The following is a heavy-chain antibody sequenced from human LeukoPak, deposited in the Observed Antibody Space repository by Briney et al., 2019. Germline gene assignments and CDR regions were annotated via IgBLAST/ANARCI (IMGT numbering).Heavy chain of an antibody. D-gene: IGHD1-26*01. Sequence: PGGFLRLSCAASGFTFSSYAMHWVRQAPGKGLEWVAVISYDGSNKYYADSVKGRFTISRDNSKNTLYLQMNSLRAEDTAVYYCATMGWDYYYYGMDVWGQGTTVTVSS. CDR2: ISYDGSNK. V-gene: IGHV3-30-3*01. CDR1: GFTFSSYA. J-gene: IGHJ6*02. CDR3: ATMGWDYYYYGMDV.